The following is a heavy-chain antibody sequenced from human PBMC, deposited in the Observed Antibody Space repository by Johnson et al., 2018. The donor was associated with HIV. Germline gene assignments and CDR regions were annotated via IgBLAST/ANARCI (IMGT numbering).Heavy chain of an antibody. J-gene: IGHJ3*02. V-gene: IGHV3-30*04. CDR3: ARGSRYTHDNDDVYLLQAFDI. CDR1: GFTFSSYA. D-gene: IGHD3-16*01. Sequence: QVQLVESGGGVVQPGRSLRLSCAASGFTFSSYAMHWVRQAPAKGLEWVAVISYDGSDKYYAASVKGRFTISRDSSKNTLYLQMNTLRADDTAVYYCARGSRYTHDNDDVYLLQAFDIWGQGTMVTVSS. CDR2: ISYDGSDK.